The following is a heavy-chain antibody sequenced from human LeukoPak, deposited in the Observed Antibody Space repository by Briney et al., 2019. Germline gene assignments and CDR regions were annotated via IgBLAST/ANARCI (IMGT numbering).Heavy chain of an antibody. J-gene: IGHJ1*01. V-gene: IGHV3-64D*06. CDR1: GFTFSSYA. Sequence: GGSLRLSCSASGFTFSSYAMHWVRQAPGKGLEYVSAISSNGGSTYYADSVKGRFTISRDNSKNTLYPQMSSLRAEDTAVYYCVKGIVVVPAGLQHWGQGTLVTVSS. CDR2: ISSNGGST. CDR3: VKGIVVVPAGLQH. D-gene: IGHD2-2*01.